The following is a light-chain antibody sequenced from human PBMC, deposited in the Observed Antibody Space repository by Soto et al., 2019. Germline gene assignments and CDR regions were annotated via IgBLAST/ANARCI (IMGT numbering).Light chain of an antibody. Sequence: DVVMTQSPLSLPVTLGQPASISCRSSQSLETSDGDTYLNWFHQRPGQSPRRLIYKVSKRDSGVPDRFSGRWTGTDFTLKITRVEAEEVGVYYCKQTTHCPRTFGQGTKVDIK. J-gene: IGKJ1*01. CDR1: QSLETSDGDTY. V-gene: IGKV2-30*01. CDR2: KVS. CDR3: KQTTHCPRT.